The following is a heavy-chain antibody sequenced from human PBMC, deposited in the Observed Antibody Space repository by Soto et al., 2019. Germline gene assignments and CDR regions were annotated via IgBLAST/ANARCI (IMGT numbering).Heavy chain of an antibody. Sequence: PSETLSLPCAVYGGSFSGYFWRWIRQPPGKGLEWIGEINHSGSTNYNPSLKSRVTISVDTSKNQFSLKLSSVTAADTAVYYCARGGTRTMVRGHYFDYWGQGTLVTVSS. CDR2: INHSGST. D-gene: IGHD3-10*01. J-gene: IGHJ4*02. V-gene: IGHV4-34*01. CDR3: ARGGTRTMVRGHYFDY. CDR1: GGSFSGYF.